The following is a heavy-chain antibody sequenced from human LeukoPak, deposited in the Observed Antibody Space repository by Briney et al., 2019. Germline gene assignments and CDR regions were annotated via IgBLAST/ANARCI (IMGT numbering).Heavy chain of an antibody. CDR3: ARGAHEAAGVLNY. CDR1: GGSVSSISYY. J-gene: IGHJ4*02. CDR2: IYYTGNT. V-gene: IGHV4-61*01. Sequence: SSDTLSLTCSVSGGSVSSISYYWSWIRQPPGKGLEWIGYIYYTGNTNYNPSLKSRVTISIDTSRNQFSLKLSSVTAADTAVYYCARGAHEAAGVLNYWGQGSLVTVSS. D-gene: IGHD6-13*01.